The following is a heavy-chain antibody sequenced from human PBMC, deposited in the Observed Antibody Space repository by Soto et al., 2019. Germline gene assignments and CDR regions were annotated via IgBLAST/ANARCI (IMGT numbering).Heavy chain of an antibody. V-gene: IGHV1-69*13. CDR2: IIPIFGTA. CDR3: VRGALSCSGTSGLRDYYYGMDV. CDR1: GGTFSSYA. Sequence: ASVKVSCKASGGTFSSYAISWVRQAPGQGLEWMGGIIPIFGTANYAQKFQGRVTITADESTSTASMELSSLRSEDTAVYYCVRGALSCSGTSGLRDYYYGMDVWGQGTPVTVSS. J-gene: IGHJ6*02. D-gene: IGHD2-2*01.